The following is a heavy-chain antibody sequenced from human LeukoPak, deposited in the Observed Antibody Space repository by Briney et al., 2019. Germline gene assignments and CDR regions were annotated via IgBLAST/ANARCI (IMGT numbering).Heavy chain of an antibody. CDR2: IFHSGST. D-gene: IGHD3-9*01. CDR3: ATLILTGYYNY. CDR1: GDSISSDYY. J-gene: IGHJ4*02. V-gene: IGHV4-38-2*01. Sequence: SDTLSLTCAVSGDSISSDYYWAWIRQSPGKGLEWIGNIFHSGSTYYNPSLRSRVTISVDMSKNQFSLTLNSVTAADTAVYYCATLILTGYYNYWGQGTLVTVSS.